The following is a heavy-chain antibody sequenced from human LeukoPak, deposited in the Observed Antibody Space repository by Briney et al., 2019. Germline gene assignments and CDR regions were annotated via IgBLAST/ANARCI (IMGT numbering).Heavy chain of an antibody. CDR2: IIPIFGTA. CDR3: TTGRGYYSYYMDV. CDR1: GGTFSSYA. J-gene: IGHJ6*03. V-gene: IGHV1-69*13. D-gene: IGHD3-3*01. Sequence: SVKVSCKASGGTFSSYAISWVRQAPGQGLEWMGGIIPIFGTANYAQKFQGRVTITADESTSTAYMELSSLRSEDTAVYYCTTGRGYYSYYMDVWGKGTTVTVSS.